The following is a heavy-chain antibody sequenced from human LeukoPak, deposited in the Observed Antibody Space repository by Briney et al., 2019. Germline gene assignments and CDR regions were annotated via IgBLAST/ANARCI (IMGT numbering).Heavy chain of an antibody. V-gene: IGHV3-66*01. Sequence: GGSLRLSCAASEFSVGSNYMTWVRQAPGKGLEWVSLIYSGGSTYYADSVKGRFTISRDNSKNTLYLQMNSLRAEDTAVYYCAKDISGYYYDTGVEYWGQGTLVTVSS. CDR2: IYSGGST. CDR3: AKDISGYYYDTGVEY. CDR1: EFSVGSNY. D-gene: IGHD3-22*01. J-gene: IGHJ4*02.